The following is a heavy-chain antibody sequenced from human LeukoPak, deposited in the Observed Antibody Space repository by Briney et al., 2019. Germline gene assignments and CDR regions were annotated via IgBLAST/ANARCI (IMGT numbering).Heavy chain of an antibody. Sequence: ASVKVSCKASGYTFTSYGISWVRQAPGQGLEWMGIINPSGGSTSYAQKFQGRVTMTRDMSTSTVYMELSSLRSEDTAVYYCARDSTPNIAAAGVGFDYWGQGTLVTVS. CDR1: GYTFTSYG. CDR3: ARDSTPNIAAAGVGFDY. V-gene: IGHV1-46*01. D-gene: IGHD6-13*01. J-gene: IGHJ4*02. CDR2: INPSGGST.